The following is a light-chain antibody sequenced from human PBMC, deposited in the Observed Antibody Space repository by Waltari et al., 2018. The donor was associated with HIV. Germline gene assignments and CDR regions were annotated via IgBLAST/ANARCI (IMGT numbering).Light chain of an antibody. CDR3: QTWATGIQV. CDR1: SGHRSYA. J-gene: IGLJ2*01. Sequence: QLVLTQSPSASASLGASVKLTCTLSSGHRSYAIAWPQQQPEKGPRYLMKLDSDSSHIKGDWIPGRFSGCSSVAERNLNISSPQSEDEADYYCQTWATGIQVFGGGTKLTVL. CDR2: LDSDSSH. V-gene: IGLV4-69*01.